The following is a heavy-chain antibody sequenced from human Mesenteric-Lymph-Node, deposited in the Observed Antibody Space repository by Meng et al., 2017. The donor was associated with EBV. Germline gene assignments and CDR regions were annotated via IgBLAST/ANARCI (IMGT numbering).Heavy chain of an antibody. D-gene: IGHD3-16*01. Sequence: QVQLVQSGAEMKTPGASVKVSCKASGYTFSNYWMHWVRQAPGQGLEWMGIINPSGGDATYAQKLRDRLTMTSDTSTSTIYVELSSLRSEDTAVYYCARDPGNRWGLDPWGQGTLVTVSS. V-gene: IGHV1-46*01. CDR1: GYTFSNYW. J-gene: IGHJ5*02. CDR2: INPSGGDA. CDR3: ARDPGNRWGLDP.